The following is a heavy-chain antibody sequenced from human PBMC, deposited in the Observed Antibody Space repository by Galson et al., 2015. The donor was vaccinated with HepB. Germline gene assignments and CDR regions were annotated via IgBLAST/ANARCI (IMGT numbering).Heavy chain of an antibody. CDR3: AKGYGLFDS. D-gene: IGHD5-18*01. V-gene: IGHV3-23*01. CDR2: ISRNGAST. CDR1: GFAFDTHA. Sequence: SLRLSCAASGFAFDTHAMSWVRQAPGRGLEWISGISRNGASTFYADSVKGRFTGSRDNSNNMLYLQLNSLRAEDAGLYFCAKGYGLFDSWGQGILVTVSS. J-gene: IGHJ5*01.